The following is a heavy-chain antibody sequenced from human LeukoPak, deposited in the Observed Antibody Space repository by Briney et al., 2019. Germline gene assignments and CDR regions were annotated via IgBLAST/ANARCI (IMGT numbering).Heavy chain of an antibody. CDR1: GFTLSDYY. Sequence: GGSLRLSCAASGFTLSDYYMSWIRQAPGKGLEWVSYISSGGTIIYYGDSVKGRFTISRDSAKNSLSLQMNSLRPEDTAVYYCARDLNGDYPEDSLDIWGQGTMVTVS. CDR3: ARDLNGDYPEDSLDI. D-gene: IGHD4-17*01. J-gene: IGHJ3*02. V-gene: IGHV3-11*04. CDR2: ISSGGTII.